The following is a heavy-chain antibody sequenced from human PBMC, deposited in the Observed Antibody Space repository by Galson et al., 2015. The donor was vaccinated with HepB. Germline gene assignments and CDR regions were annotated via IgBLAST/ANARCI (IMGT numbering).Heavy chain of an antibody. D-gene: IGHD3-10*01. Sequence: SLRLSCAASGFAFSSYAMSWVRQAPGKGLEWVSGISDSGGSTYYADSVKGRLTISRVNPKNTLYLQMNSLRAEDTAVYYCAKHTPRGALDYWGQGTLATVSS. CDR2: ISDSGGST. J-gene: IGHJ4*02. V-gene: IGHV3-23*01. CDR3: AKHTPRGALDY. CDR1: GFAFSSYA.